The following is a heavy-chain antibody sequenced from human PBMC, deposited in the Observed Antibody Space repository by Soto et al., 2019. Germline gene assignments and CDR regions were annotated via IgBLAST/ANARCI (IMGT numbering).Heavy chain of an antibody. Sequence: QLQLQESGSGLVKPSQTLSLTCAVSGGSISSGGYSWSWIRQPPGKGLEWIGYTYHSGSTYYNPSLKSRHTLPVHRAKTQFSLKLSSVTAADTAVYYCARNYYDSSGYYSPGPLYHWGQGTLVTVSS. V-gene: IGHV4-30-2*01. CDR1: GGSISSGGYS. J-gene: IGHJ5*02. D-gene: IGHD3-22*01. CDR2: TYHSGST. CDR3: ARNYYDSSGYYSPGPLYH.